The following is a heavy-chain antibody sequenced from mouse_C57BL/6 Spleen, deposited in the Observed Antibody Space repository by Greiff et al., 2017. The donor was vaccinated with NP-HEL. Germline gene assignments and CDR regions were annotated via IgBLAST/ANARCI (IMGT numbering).Heavy chain of an antibody. CDR1: GYTFTSYW. CDR2: IDPSDSYT. CDR3: ARSRAVGDY. V-gene: IGHV1-50*01. Sequence: QVQLQQPGAELVKPGASVKLSCKASGYTFTSYWMQWVKQRPGQGLEWIGEIDPSDSYTNSNQKFKGKATLTVDTSSSTAYMQLSSLTSEDSAVYYCARSRAVGDYWGQGTSVTVSS. J-gene: IGHJ4*01. D-gene: IGHD3-1*01.